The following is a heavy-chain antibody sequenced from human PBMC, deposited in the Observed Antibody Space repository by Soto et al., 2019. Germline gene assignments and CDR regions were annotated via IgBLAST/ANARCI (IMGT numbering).Heavy chain of an antibody. D-gene: IGHD3-22*01. J-gene: IGHJ5*02. Sequence: ASVKVSCKASGYTFTSYYMHWVRQATGQGLEWMGWMNPNSGNTGYAQKFQGGVTMTRNTSISTAYMELSSLRSEDTAVYYCARVTYYYDSSGYYFLWFDPWGQGTLVTVSS. CDR3: ARVTYYYDSSGYYFLWFDP. V-gene: IGHV1-8*02. CDR2: MNPNSGNT. CDR1: GYTFTSYY.